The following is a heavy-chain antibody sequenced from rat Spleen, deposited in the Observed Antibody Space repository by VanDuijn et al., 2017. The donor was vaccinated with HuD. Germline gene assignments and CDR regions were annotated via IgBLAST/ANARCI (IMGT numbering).Heavy chain of an antibody. CDR3: TREETLYWYFDF. CDR1: GFTFSHYY. Sequence: EVQLVESGGGLVQPGRSLKLSCAASGFTFSHYYMAWVRQAPTKGLEWVATISYDGSSTYYRDSVKGRFTISRDNAKSNLYLEMDSLRSEDTATYYCTREETLYWYFDFWGPGTMVTVSS. D-gene: IGHD3-4*01. CDR2: ISYDGSST. V-gene: IGHV5-7*01. J-gene: IGHJ1*01.